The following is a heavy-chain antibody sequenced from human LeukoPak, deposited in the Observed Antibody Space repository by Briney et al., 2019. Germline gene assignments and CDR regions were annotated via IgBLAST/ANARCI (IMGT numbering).Heavy chain of an antibody. CDR2: ISGSGGST. CDR1: GGSISSYY. V-gene: IGHV3-23*01. CDR3: AKLYSSSWGPRYNWFDP. J-gene: IGHJ5*02. D-gene: IGHD6-13*01. Sequence: ETLSLTCTVSGGSISSYYWSWVRQAPGKGLEWVSAISGSGGSTYYADSVKGRFTISKDNSKNTLYLQMNSLRAEDTAVYYCAKLYSSSWGPRYNWFDPWGQGTLVTVSS.